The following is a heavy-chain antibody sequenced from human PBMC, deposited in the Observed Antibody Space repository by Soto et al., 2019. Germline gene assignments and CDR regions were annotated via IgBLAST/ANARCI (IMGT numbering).Heavy chain of an antibody. Sequence: SETLSLTCAVSGGAISRSNWWRWVRQPPGKGLEWIGEIYHSGSTNYHPSLKSRVTISVDKSKNQFSLKLTSLTAADTAVYYCARSINFDWLLFDNWGQGTLVTVSS. CDR3: ARSINFDWLLFDN. CDR1: GGAISRSNW. J-gene: IGHJ4*02. V-gene: IGHV4-4*02. CDR2: IYHSGST. D-gene: IGHD3-9*01.